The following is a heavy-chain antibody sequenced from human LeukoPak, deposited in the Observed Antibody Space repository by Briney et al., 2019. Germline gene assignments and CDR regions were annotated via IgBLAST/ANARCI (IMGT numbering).Heavy chain of an antibody. CDR3: ARDLFH. CDR2: INSGGST. CDR1: GFTFSSYS. J-gene: IGHJ4*02. D-gene: IGHD2-21*01. Sequence: GGSLRLSCAASGFTFSSYSMNWVRQAPGKGLEWVSVINSGGSTNYADSVKGRFTISRDNSKNTLYLQMSSLRAEDTAVYYCARDLFHWGQGTLVTVSS. V-gene: IGHV3-53*01.